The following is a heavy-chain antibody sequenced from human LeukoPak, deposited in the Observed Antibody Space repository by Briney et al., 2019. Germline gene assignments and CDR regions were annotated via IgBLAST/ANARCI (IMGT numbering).Heavy chain of an antibody. J-gene: IGHJ5*02. Sequence: ASVKVSCKASGGTFSSYAISWVRQAPGQGLEWMGGIIAYNGNTNYAQKLQGRVTMTTDTSTSTAYMELRSLRSDDTAVYYCARDIVGATGWFDPWGQGTLVTVSS. CDR3: ARDIVGATGWFDP. CDR1: GGTFSSYA. D-gene: IGHD1-26*01. CDR2: IIAYNGNT. V-gene: IGHV1-18*01.